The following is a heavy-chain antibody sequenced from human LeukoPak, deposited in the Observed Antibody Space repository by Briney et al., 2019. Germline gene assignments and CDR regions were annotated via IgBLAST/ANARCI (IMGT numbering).Heavy chain of an antibody. CDR3: ARVRMGDDFNPFDY. V-gene: IGHV3-74*01. CDR2: IKSDGSET. J-gene: IGHJ4*02. D-gene: IGHD3-16*01. Sequence: GGSLRLSCAASGFTLSSYAMHWVRHAPGKGLVWVSRIKSDGSETIYADSVKGRFTISRDNAKNTLYLQMNSLRAEDTAVYYCARVRMGDDFNPFDYWGQGTLVTVSS. CDR1: GFTLSSYA.